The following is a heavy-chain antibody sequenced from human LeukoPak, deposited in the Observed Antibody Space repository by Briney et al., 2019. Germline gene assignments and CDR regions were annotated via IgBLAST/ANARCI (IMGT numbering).Heavy chain of an antibody. D-gene: IGHD5-18*01. Sequence: GGSLRLSCAASGFTFSSYAMHWVRQAPGKGLEWVAVISYDGSNKYYADSVKGRFTISRDNSKNTLYLQMNSLRAEDTAVYYCARVDGDTASSLQVDYWGRGTLVTVSS. V-gene: IGHV3-30-3*01. CDR3: ARVDGDTASSLQVDY. CDR1: GFTFSSYA. J-gene: IGHJ4*02. CDR2: ISYDGSNK.